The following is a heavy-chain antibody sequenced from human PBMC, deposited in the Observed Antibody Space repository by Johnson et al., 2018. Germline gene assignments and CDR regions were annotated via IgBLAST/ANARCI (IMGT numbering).Heavy chain of an antibody. CDR3: AKYVVVVPVSYGLDV. CDR2: ISASGDTT. V-gene: IGHV3-23*01. J-gene: IGHJ6*02. D-gene: IGHD2-2*01. CDR1: GVSITRYY. Sequence: VQLQESGPGLVKPSETXSLMCTVSGVSITRYYWSWIRQPPGKGLEWVSGISASGDTTWYSDSVKGRFAISRDNSKNTLSLQMNSLRADDTAIYYCAKYVVVVPVSYGLDVWGQGTTVTVSS.